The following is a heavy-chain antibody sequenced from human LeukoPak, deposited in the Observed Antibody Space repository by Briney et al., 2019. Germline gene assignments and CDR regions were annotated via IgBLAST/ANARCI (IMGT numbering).Heavy chain of an antibody. D-gene: IGHD6-13*01. CDR3: AKSAQYSSAWFTGSFDY. CDR1: GYTFTDYY. V-gene: IGHV1-2*02. CDR2: INPNSRGT. Sequence: ASVKVSCKASGYTFTDYYMHWVRQAPGQGLEWMGWINPNSRGTDSAQKFQGRVTMTRDTSINAAYMELRRLRSDDTAVYYCAKSAQYSSAWFTGSFDYWGQGTLVTVSS. J-gene: IGHJ4*02.